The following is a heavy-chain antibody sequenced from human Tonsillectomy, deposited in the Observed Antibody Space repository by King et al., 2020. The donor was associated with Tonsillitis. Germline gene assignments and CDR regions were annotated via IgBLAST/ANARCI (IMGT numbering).Heavy chain of an antibody. CDR2: ISDYNGNT. CDR1: AYNFNNSG. CDR3: ARMVRGYYGSETYYFFDY. J-gene: IGHJ4*02. V-gene: IGHV1-18*01. Sequence: QLVQSGAEVNKPGASVKVSCKASAYNFNNSGISWVRHAPGQGLELLGWISDYNGNTDYIQKLQGWGTMTTDTSTSTAYMELRSLRSYDTAVYYCARMVRGYYGSETYYFFDYWGQGTLVTVSS. D-gene: IGHD3-10*01.